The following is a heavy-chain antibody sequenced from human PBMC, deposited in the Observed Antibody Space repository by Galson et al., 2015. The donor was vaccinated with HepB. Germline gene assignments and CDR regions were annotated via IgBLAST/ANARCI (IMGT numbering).Heavy chain of an antibody. D-gene: IGHD5-18*01. CDR3: ASGRGYSYGTGSGMDV. V-gene: IGHV4-4*02. J-gene: IGHJ6*02. CDR1: GGSISSSNW. CDR2: IYHSGST. Sequence: TLSLTCAVSGGSISSSNWWSWVRQPPGKGLEWIGEIYHSGSTNYNPSLKSRVTISVDKSKNQFSLKLSSVTAADTAVYYCASGRGYSYGTGSGMDVWGQGTTVTVSS.